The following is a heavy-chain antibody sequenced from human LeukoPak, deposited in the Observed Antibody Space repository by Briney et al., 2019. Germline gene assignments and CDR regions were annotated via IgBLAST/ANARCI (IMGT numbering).Heavy chain of an antibody. D-gene: IGHD6-13*01. J-gene: IGHJ1*01. V-gene: IGHV4-34*01. CDR2: INHSGST. Sequence: SETLSLTCAVYGGSFSGYYWSWIRQPPGKGLEWIGEINHSGSTNYNPSLKSRVTISVDTSKNQFSLKLSSVTATDTAVYYCARGPYSSSWLKYFQHWGRGTLVTVSS. CDR1: GGSFSGYY. CDR3: ARGPYSSSWLKYFQH.